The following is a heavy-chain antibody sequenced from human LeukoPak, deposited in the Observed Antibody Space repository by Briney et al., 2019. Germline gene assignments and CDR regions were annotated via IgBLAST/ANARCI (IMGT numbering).Heavy chain of an antibody. CDR1: GGSISSSSYY. V-gene: IGHV4-39*01. CDR2: IYYSGST. D-gene: IGHD2-2*01. J-gene: IGHJ4*02. CDR3: ARRVGYCSSTSCYEY. Sequence: PSETLSLTCTVSGGSISSSSYYWGWIRQPPGKGLEWIGSIYYSGSTYYNPSLKSRVTISVDTSKNQFSLKLSSVTAADTAVYYCARRVGYCSSTSCYEYWGQGTLVTVSS.